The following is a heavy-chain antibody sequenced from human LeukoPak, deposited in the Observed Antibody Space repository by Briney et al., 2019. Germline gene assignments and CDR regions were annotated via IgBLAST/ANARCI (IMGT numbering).Heavy chain of an antibody. Sequence: ASVKVSCKASGYTLTSYGISWVRQAPGQGLEWMGWISAYNGNTNYAQKLQGRVTMTTDTSTSTAYMELRSLRSDDTAVYYCARERSDYYGSGSYFFDYWGQGTLVTVSS. CDR3: ARERSDYYGSGSYFFDY. V-gene: IGHV1-18*01. D-gene: IGHD3-10*01. CDR1: GYTLTSYG. J-gene: IGHJ4*02. CDR2: ISAYNGNT.